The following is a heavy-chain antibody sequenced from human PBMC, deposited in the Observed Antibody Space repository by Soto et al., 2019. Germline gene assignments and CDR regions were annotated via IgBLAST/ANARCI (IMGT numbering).Heavy chain of an antibody. CDR1: GFTFSYYG. CDR2: IWYDGSNK. V-gene: IGHV3-33*01. J-gene: IGHJ6*02. D-gene: IGHD6-6*01. CDR3: ARGVLGSSSFHYGMDV. Sequence: GGSLRLSCAASGFTFSYYGIHWVRQAPGKGLEWVAVIWYDGSNKYYADSVKGRFTVSRDNSKNTVYLHMNSLRAEDTAVYYCARGVLGSSSFHYGMDVWGQGTTVTVSS.